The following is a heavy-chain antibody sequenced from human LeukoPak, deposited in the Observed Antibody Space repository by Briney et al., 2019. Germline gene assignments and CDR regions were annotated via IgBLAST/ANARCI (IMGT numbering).Heavy chain of an antibody. J-gene: IGHJ6*03. CDR3: ARAGHYYYYYYMDV. Sequence: SETLSLTCTVSGGSISSYYWSWIRQPPGKGLEWIGYIYYSGSTNYNPSLKSRVTISVDTSKNQFSLKLSSVTAADTAVYYCARAGHYYYYYYMDVWGKGTTVTVSS. V-gene: IGHV4-59*12. CDR2: IYYSGST. CDR1: GGSISSYY.